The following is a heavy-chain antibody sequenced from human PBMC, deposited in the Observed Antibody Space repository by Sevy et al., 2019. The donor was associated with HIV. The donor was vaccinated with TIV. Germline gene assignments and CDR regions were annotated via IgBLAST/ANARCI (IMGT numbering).Heavy chain of an antibody. J-gene: IGHJ5*02. CDR3: ARAPPVVVVPGAPSWFDP. D-gene: IGHD2-2*01. CDR1: SGSFSGYY. CDR2: INHSGST. V-gene: IGHV4-34*01. Sequence: SETLSLTCAVYSGSFSGYYWNWIRHPPGKALEWIGEINHSGSTNYNSSLKSRVTISVDTSTNQFSLKLNSVTAADTAVYYCARAPPVVVVPGAPSWFDPWGQGTLVTVSS.